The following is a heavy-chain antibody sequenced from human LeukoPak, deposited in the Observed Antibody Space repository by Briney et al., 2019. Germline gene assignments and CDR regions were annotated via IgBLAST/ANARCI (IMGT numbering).Heavy chain of an antibody. J-gene: IGHJ6*03. CDR2: VYSTGST. CDR3: ARGHYYGSGSYWNYYYYYMDV. V-gene: IGHV4-59*12. Sequence: PSETLSLTCTVSGGSISNFYWTWIRQPPGKRLEWIGYVYSTGSTKYSSSLKSRVTISVDMSKNQFSLKLSSVTAADTAVYYCARGHYYGSGSYWNYYYYYMDVWGKGTTVTVSS. CDR1: GGSISNFY. D-gene: IGHD3-10*01.